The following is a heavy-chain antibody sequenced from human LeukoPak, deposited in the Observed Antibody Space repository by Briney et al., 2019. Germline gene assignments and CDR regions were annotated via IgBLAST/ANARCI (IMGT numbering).Heavy chain of an antibody. CDR3: ARGRIAVAGPCAY. CDR2: INHSGST. D-gene: IGHD6-19*01. CDR1: GGSFSGYY. J-gene: IGHJ4*02. V-gene: IGHV4-34*01. Sequence: PSETLSLTCAVYGGSFSGYYWSWIRQPPGKGLEWIGEINHSGSTNYNPSLKSRVTISVVTSKNQFSLKLSSVTAADTAVYYCARGRIAVAGPCAYWGQGTLVTVSS.